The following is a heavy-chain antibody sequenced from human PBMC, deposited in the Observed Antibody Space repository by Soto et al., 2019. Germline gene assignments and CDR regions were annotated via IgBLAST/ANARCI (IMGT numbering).Heavy chain of an antibody. CDR1: GYTFSDHD. CDR2: MNPNSGDT. V-gene: IGHV1-8*01. CDR3: ARVGRNWNDDYFDY. J-gene: IGHJ4*02. Sequence: QVQLVQSGAEVKKPGASVKVSCKASGYTFSDHDINWVRQASGQGPEWLGWMNPNSGDTGYAQNFQGRVTMTRDTSKRTAYMELSSLRSEDTVVYYCARVGRNWNDDYFDYWGQGTRVTVSS. D-gene: IGHD1-1*01.